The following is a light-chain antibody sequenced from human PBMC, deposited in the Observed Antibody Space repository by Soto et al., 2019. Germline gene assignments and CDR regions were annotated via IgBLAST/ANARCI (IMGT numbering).Light chain of an antibody. Sequence: NVLTQSPGTLSLSPGETATLSCRASHSVGKNYLAWYQQKPGQAPRLLIYTASDRATGIPDRFSGSGSGTDFTLTISRLEPEDFAVYYCQQYASSPLTFGGGTKVDIK. J-gene: IGKJ4*01. CDR2: TAS. CDR3: QQYASSPLT. CDR1: HSVGKNY. V-gene: IGKV3-20*01.